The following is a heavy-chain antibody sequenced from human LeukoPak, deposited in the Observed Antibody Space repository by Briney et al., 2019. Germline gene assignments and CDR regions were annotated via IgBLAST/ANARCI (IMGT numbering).Heavy chain of an antibody. CDR1: GGSISSGAYY. D-gene: IGHD4-17*01. CDR3: ARETPYGDYTYYFDY. CDR2: IYYSGST. Sequence: SETLSLTCTVYGGSISSGAYYWNWIRQPPGKGLEWIGYIYYSGSTYYNPSLKSRVTISVDTSKNQFSLKLSSVTAADTAVYYCARETPYGDYTYYFDYWGQGALVTVSS. J-gene: IGHJ4*02. V-gene: IGHV4-30-4*01.